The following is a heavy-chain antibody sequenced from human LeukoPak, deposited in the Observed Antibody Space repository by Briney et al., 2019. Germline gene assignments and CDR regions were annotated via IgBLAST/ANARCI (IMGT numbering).Heavy chain of an antibody. D-gene: IGHD5-18*01. CDR1: GFPSRSYS. J-gene: IGHJ4*02. CDR3: ARIHVDTSLVPVDH. CDR2: ISRDITTI. Sequence: GGPLKLSCEVSGFPSRSYSLNGVAEPPGRGREGFSYISRDITTIYYADSVKGRFTISRDNAKNSLFLQMNSLRAEDTAVYYCARIHVDTSLVPVDHWGQGTLVAVSS. V-gene: IGHV3-48*01.